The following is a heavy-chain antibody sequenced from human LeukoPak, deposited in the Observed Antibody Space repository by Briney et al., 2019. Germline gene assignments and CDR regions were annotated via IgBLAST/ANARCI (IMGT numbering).Heavy chain of an antibody. CDR1: GYTFTSYG. CDR2: ISAYNGNT. V-gene: IGHV1-18*01. Sequence: ASVKVSCKASGYTFTSYGISWVRQAPGQGLEWMGWISAYNGNTNYAQKLQGRVTMTTDTSTSTAYMELRSLRSDDTAVYYCARDELGGNSRLMPAWGRDGSGSYYNVDGRVYYYYGMDVWGQGTTVTVSS. CDR3: ARDELGGNSRLMPAWGRDGSGSYYNVDGRVYYYYGMDV. J-gene: IGHJ6*02. D-gene: IGHD3-10*01.